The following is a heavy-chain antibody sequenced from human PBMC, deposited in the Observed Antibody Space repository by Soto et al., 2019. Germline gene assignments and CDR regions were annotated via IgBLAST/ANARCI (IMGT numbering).Heavy chain of an antibody. CDR2: IDTRGGSA. CDR1: GYTFTRYN. J-gene: IGHJ3*02. V-gene: IGHV1-46*01. D-gene: IGHD3-10*01. Sequence: QAQLVQSGAEVKKPGASANIFCKASGYTFTRYNIHWVRQAAGQGLEWMGIIDTRGGSADYTQRFQGRVTMTRDTSTGTVYMELSSLVSEDTAVYYCARDLPRDLVRGSFDIWGQGTMVTVSS. CDR3: ARDLPRDLVRGSFDI.